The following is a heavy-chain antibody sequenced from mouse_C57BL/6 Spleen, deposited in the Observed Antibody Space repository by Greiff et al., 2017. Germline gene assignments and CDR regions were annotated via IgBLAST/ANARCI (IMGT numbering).Heavy chain of an antibody. CDR1: GYAFTNYL. CDR3: ARAGGFPAWFAY. J-gene: IGHJ3*01. CDR2: INPGSGGT. Sequence: VKLQQSGAELVRPGTSVKVSCKASGYAFTNYLIEWVKQRPGQGLEWIGVINPGSGGTNYNEKFKGKATLTADKSSSTAYMQLSSLTSEDSAVYFCARAGGFPAWFAYWGQGTLVTVSA. V-gene: IGHV1-54*01.